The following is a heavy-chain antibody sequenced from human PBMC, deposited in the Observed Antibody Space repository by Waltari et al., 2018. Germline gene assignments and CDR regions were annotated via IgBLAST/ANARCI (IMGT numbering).Heavy chain of an antibody. CDR1: GFPVSSHY. D-gene: IGHD1-26*01. J-gene: IGHJ4*02. CDR3: ARGGTIGATHLDF. Sequence: EVQLVESGGALIQPGGSLRLSCAASGFPVSSHYMNWVRPAPGKGLESVSVIYTGGSTYYADSVKGRFAISRDTSKNTLSLQMDSLRAEDTAVYYCARGGTIGATHLDFWGQGTLVTVSS. V-gene: IGHV3-53*01. CDR2: IYTGGST.